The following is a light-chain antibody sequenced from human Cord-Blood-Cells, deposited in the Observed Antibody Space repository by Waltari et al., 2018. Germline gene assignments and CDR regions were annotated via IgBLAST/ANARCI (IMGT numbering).Light chain of an antibody. Sequence: EIVLPQSPATQSWSPGERATLYCRASQSVSSYLAWYQQKPGQAPRLLIYDASNRATGIPARFSGSGSGTDFTLTISSLEPEDFAVYYCQQRSNWPLTFGGGTKVEIK. V-gene: IGKV3-11*01. CDR1: QSVSSY. J-gene: IGKJ4*01. CDR2: DAS. CDR3: QQRSNWPLT.